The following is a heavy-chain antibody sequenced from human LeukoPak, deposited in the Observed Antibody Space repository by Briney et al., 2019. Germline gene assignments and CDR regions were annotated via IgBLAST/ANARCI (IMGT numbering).Heavy chain of an antibody. CDR1: GYNFANYW. V-gene: IGHV5-51*01. D-gene: IGHD3-22*01. J-gene: IGHJ4*02. CDR3: ARLYYYDSSGPDY. CDR2: IYPGDSES. Sequence: GESLKISCKGSGYNFANYWIGWVRQMPGKGLERMGIIYPGDSESRYSPSFKGQVTISVDKSISTAYLQWGSLKASDTAMYYCARLYYYDSSGPDYWGQGTLVTVSS.